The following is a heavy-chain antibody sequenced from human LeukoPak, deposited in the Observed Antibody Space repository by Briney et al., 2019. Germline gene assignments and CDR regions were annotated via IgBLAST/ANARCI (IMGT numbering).Heavy chain of an antibody. Sequence: SETLSLTCAVYGGSFSGYYWSWIRQPPGKGLEWIGEINHSGSTYYNPSLKSRVTISVDRSKNQFSLKLSSVTAADTAVYYCARGRVSRLLGWFDPWGQGTLVTVSS. CDR2: INHSGST. D-gene: IGHD2/OR15-2a*01. J-gene: IGHJ5*02. CDR3: ARGRVSRLLGWFDP. V-gene: IGHV4-34*01. CDR1: GGSFSGYY.